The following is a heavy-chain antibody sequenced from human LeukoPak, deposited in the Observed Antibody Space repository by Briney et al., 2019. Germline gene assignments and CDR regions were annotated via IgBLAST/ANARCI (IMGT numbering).Heavy chain of an antibody. CDR1: SGSISTSNYY. CDR3: ARDRDSSGWYNYFDY. V-gene: IGHV4-39*07. J-gene: IGHJ4*02. D-gene: IGHD6-19*01. CDR2: IFYSGSA. Sequence: SETLSLTCTVSSGSISTSNYYWGWVRQPPGKALEWIGNIFYSGSAYYSPSLKSRVTISLDTSRNQFSLKLSSVTAADTAVYYCARDRDSSGWYNYFDYWGQGTLVTVSS.